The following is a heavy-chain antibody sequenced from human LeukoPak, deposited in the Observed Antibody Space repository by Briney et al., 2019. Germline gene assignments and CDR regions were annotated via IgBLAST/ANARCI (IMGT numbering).Heavy chain of an antibody. CDR2: IYYSRST. CDR3: ARDAPSGDSPGY. D-gene: IGHD4-17*01. V-gene: IGHV4-59*01. Sequence: PSETLSLTCTVSGGSISSYYWSWIRQPPGKGLEWIGYIYYSRSTNYNPSLKSRVTISVDTSKNQFSLKLSSVTAADTAVYYCARDAPSGDSPGYWGQGTLVTVSS. J-gene: IGHJ4*02. CDR1: GGSISSYY.